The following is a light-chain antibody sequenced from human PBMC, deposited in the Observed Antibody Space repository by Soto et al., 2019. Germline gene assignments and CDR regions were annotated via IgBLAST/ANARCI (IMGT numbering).Light chain of an antibody. CDR3: QQYNSYSTWT. V-gene: IGKV1-5*01. CDR1: QSISSC. Sequence: VQMPQSHSTLSASVGDRVTITCRASQSISSCLAWYQQKPGKAPKLLIYDASSLESGVPSRFSGSGSGTEFTLTISSLQPDDFATYYCQQYNSYSTWTFGQGAKVDIK. CDR2: DAS. J-gene: IGKJ1*01.